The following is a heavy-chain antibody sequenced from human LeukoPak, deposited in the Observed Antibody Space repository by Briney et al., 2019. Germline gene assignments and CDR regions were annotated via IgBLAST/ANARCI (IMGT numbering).Heavy chain of an antibody. V-gene: IGHV1-46*01. CDR2: INPSGGST. Sequence: GASVKVSCKASGYTFTSYYMHWVRQAPGQGLEWMGIINPSGGSTSYAQKFQGRVTMTRDTSTSIVYMELSSLRSEDTAVYYCARLPIAAAGSGYWGQGTLVTVSS. J-gene: IGHJ4*02. CDR3: ARLPIAAAGSGY. CDR1: GYTFTSYY. D-gene: IGHD6-13*01.